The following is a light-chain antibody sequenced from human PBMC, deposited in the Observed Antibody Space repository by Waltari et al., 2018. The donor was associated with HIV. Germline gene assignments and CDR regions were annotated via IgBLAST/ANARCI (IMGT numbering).Light chain of an antibody. CDR1: QSVSSY. Sequence: IALIQSPATLSLSPGHRATLSGRASQSVSSYLAWYQQKPGQAPRLLIYEASNRATGIPASVSGSGSGTDFSLTSRRLGPEDVGVYYCQQRSNWPLTFGGGTKVEIK. CDR3: QQRSNWPLT. J-gene: IGKJ4*02. V-gene: IGKV3-11*01. CDR2: EAS.